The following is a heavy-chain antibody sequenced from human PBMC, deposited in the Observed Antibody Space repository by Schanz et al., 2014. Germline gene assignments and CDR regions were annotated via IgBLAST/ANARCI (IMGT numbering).Heavy chain of an antibody. CDR1: GYSFTGYY. CDR3: ARVGRDYISSSVLDSLHY. Sequence: QVQLVQSGVEVKKPGASVKVSCKASGYSFTGYYMNWVRQAPGQGLEWMGWINPSSGGTNYAQKFQGRVTMTRDTSISTAYMELNRLRSDDTAVYYCARVGRDYISSSVLDSLHYWGQGSLVTVS. J-gene: IGHJ4*02. V-gene: IGHV1-2*02. D-gene: IGHD6-6*01. CDR2: INPSSGGT.